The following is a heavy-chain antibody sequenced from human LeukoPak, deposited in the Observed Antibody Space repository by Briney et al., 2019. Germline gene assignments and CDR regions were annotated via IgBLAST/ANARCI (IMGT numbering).Heavy chain of an antibody. CDR3: ATSISGLGSYLGY. D-gene: IGHD3-10*01. CDR1: GYIFTSYW. V-gene: IGHV5-51*01. Sequence: GESLKISCKGSGYIFTSYWIGWVRQMPGKGLEWMGIIYPGDSDTRYSPSFQGQVTISADKSISTAYLQWSSLKASDTAMYYCATSISGLGSYLGYWGQGTLVTVSS. CDR2: IYPGDSDT. J-gene: IGHJ4*02.